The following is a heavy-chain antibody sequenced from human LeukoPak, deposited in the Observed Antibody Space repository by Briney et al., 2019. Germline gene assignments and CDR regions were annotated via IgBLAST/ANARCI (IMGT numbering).Heavy chain of an antibody. CDR1: GFSFSTYW. Sequence: GGSLRLSCAASGFSFSTYWMHWVRQASGKGLVWVSRINGDGSSTNYADSVKGRFTISRDNAKNTLYLQMDSLRAEDTAVYFCARRSQLGGFFDNWGQGTLVTVSS. V-gene: IGHV3-74*01. CDR2: INGDGSST. D-gene: IGHD7-27*01. J-gene: IGHJ4*02. CDR3: ARRSQLGGFFDN.